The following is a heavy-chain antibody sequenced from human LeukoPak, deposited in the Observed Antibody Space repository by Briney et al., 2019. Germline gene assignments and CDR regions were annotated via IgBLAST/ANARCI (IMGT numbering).Heavy chain of an antibody. CDR1: GGSIRSSSYY. CDR3: ARLGTAMVPFDY. D-gene: IGHD5-18*01. Sequence: PSETLSLTCTVSGGSIRSSSYYWGWIRQPPGKGLEWIGSIYYSGSTYYNPSLKSRVTISVDTSKNQFSLKLSSVTAADTAVYYCARLGTAMVPFDYWGQGTLVTVSS. CDR2: IYYSGST. J-gene: IGHJ4*02. V-gene: IGHV4-39*01.